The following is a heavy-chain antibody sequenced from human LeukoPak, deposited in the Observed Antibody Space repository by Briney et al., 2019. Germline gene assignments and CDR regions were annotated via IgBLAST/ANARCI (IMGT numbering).Heavy chain of an antibody. CDR3: ALYLRVRGDY. Sequence: PGGSLRLSCAASGFTFSNHAMMWVRQAPGRGLEWVSAISGGGVSTYYTDSVKGRFTISRDNSKNTLYLQMNSLRAEDTAVYYCALYLRVRGDYWGQGTLVSVSP. J-gene: IGHJ4*02. CDR2: ISGGGVST. CDR1: GFTFSNHA. D-gene: IGHD3-10*01. V-gene: IGHV3-23*01.